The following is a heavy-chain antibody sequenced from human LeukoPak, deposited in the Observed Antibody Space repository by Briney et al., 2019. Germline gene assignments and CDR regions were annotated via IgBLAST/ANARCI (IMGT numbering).Heavy chain of an antibody. V-gene: IGHV1-2*02. CDR1: GYTFNGYY. CDR3: ARVGGYSYGPDY. D-gene: IGHD5-18*01. CDR2: INPNNGGT. Sequence: ASVKVSCKSSGYTFNGYYMHWVRQAPGQGLEWMGWINPNNGGTKYAQNFQGRVTMTRDTSISTAYMELSRLRSDDTAVYYCARVGGYSYGPDYWGQGTLVTVSS. J-gene: IGHJ4*02.